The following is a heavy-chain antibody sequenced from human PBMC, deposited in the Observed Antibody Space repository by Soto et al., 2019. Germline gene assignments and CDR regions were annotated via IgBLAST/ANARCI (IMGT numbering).Heavy chain of an antibody. CDR2: THPGNSEG. CDR1: GYTFSNQW. CDR3: ATHTSTGYWDC. Sequence: PGESRKISCQGSGYTFSNQWIAWVRQMPGKGLEWMGLTHPGNSEGRYSPSIQGQVTMSVDKSINTAFLQWSSLKASDSAMYYCATHTSTGYWDCWGQGTLVTVSS. D-gene: IGHD6-13*01. V-gene: IGHV5-51*01. J-gene: IGHJ4*02.